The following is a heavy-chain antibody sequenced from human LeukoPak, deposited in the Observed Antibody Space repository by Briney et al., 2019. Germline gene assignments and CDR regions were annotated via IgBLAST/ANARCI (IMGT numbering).Heavy chain of an antibody. V-gene: IGHV4-59*08. D-gene: IGHD4-17*01. J-gene: IGHJ4*02. CDR1: GGSISSYY. CDR3: ARAKDDYGDKYYFDY. Sequence: SETLSLTCTVSGGSISSYYGSWIRQPPGKGLEWIGYIYYSGSTNYNPSLKSRVTISVDTSKNQFPLKLSSVTAADTAVYYCARAKDDYGDKYYFDYWGQGTLVTVSS. CDR2: IYYSGST.